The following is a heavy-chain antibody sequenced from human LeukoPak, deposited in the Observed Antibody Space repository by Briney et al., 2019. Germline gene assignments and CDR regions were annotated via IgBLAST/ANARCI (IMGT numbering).Heavy chain of an antibody. Sequence: PGGSLRLSCAASGFTFSSYWMHWVRQVPGMGLVWVSRINSDGSSTSYADSVKGRFTISRDNAKNTLYLQMNSLRAEDTAVYYCARAYDSSGYYYGNYYYYGMDVWGQGTTVTVSS. CDR2: INSDGSST. J-gene: IGHJ6*02. V-gene: IGHV3-74*01. D-gene: IGHD3-22*01. CDR3: ARAYDSSGYYYGNYYYYGMDV. CDR1: GFTFSSYW.